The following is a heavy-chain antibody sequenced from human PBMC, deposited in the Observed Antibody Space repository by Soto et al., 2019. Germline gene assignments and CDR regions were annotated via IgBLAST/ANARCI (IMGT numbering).Heavy chain of an antibody. J-gene: IGHJ4*02. CDR2: IWSDGSNK. CDR3: ARESGSYHFDY. CDR1: QFTFSSSV. Sequence: GGSLRLSCAASQFTFSSSVMHWVRQAPGKGLEWVAAIWSDGSNKYYVDSVKGRFTISRDNSKNTLYLQMNSLTAEDTAVYYCARESGSYHFDYRGQGTPVTVS. V-gene: IGHV3-33*01. D-gene: IGHD1-26*01.